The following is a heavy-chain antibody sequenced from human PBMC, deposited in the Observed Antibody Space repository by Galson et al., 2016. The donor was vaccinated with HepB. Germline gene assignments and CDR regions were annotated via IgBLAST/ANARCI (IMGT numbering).Heavy chain of an antibody. CDR1: GFTFSSYG. J-gene: IGHJ4*02. CDR2: IWYDGTNK. V-gene: IGHV3-33*01. CDR3: ARGEDGLPDY. Sequence: SLRLSCAASGFTFSSYGMHWVRQAPGKGPEWVAVIWYDGTNKYYADSVKGRFTISRDNSKNTLYLQMNSLRAEDTAIYYCARGEDGLPDYWGQGTLVTVSS. D-gene: IGHD1-26*01.